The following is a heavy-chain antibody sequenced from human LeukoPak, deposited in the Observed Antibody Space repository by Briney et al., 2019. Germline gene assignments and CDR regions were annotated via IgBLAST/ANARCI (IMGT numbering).Heavy chain of an antibody. V-gene: IGHV3-15*01. CDR1: RFIFNKAW. CDR3: TPVMVEDRGF. D-gene: IGHD2-15*01. CDR2: IKSKNDGETT. Sequence: GGSLRLSCAASRFIFNKAWMNWVRQAPGKGPEWVGRIKSKNDGETTDYGAPVKGGFTISRDDSKNTLYLQMNSLKTDDTAIYYCTPVMVEDRGFWGQGTLVTVSS. J-gene: IGHJ4*02.